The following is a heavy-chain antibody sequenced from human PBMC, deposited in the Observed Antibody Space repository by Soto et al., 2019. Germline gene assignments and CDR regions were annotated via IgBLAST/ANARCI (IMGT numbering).Heavy chain of an antibody. Sequence: SQTLSLTCAISGDSVSSNSAAWNWIRQSPSRGLEWLGRTYYRSRWYNDYAVSVKSRITVNPDTSKNQFSLHLNSVTPEDTAVYYGASTTSPQWCYMDVWDKGTTVTVSS. CDR3: ASTTSPQWCYMDV. V-gene: IGHV6-1*01. D-gene: IGHD2-15*01. J-gene: IGHJ6*03. CDR2: TYYRSRWYN. CDR1: GDSVSSNSAA.